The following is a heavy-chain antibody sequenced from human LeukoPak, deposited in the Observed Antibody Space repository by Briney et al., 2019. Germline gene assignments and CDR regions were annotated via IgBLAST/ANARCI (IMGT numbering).Heavy chain of an antibody. CDR3: AKDPRAYDSSGYYYFDC. CDR1: GFTFSSYG. D-gene: IGHD3-22*01. Sequence: GGSLRLSCAASGFTFSSYGMHWVRQAPGKGLEWVAFIWYDESNKYYADSVKGRFTISRDNSKNTLYLQMNSLKPEDTAVYYCAKDPRAYDSSGYYYFDCWGQGTLVTVSS. V-gene: IGHV3-30*02. CDR2: IWYDESNK. J-gene: IGHJ4*02.